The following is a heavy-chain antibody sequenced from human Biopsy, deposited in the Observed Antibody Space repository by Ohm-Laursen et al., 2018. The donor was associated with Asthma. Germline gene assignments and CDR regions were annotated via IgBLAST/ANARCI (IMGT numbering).Heavy chain of an antibody. CDR2: T. D-gene: IGHD3-22*01. CDR3: ARAQDYYDSRGYYGSFDY. V-gene: IGHV4-31*02. Sequence: TYYNPSIKSRVSISIDTSKNQFSLKLSSVTAADTAVYYCARAQDYYDSRGYYGSFDYWGQGTLVTVSS. J-gene: IGHJ4*02.